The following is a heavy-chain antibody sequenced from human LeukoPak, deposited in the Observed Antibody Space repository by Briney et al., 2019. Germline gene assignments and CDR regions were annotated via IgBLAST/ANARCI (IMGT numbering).Heavy chain of an antibody. CDR3: ARGFDYYDSSGYYPRFDY. V-gene: IGHV1-2*02. CDR1: GYTFTGYY. CDR2: INPNSGGT. J-gene: IGHJ4*02. D-gene: IGHD3-22*01. Sequence: ASVKVSCKASGYTFTGYYMHWVRQAPGQGLEWMGWINPNSGGTNYAQKFQGRVTMTRDTSISTAYMELSRLRSDDTAVYYCARGFDYYDSSGYYPRFDYWGQGTLVTVSS.